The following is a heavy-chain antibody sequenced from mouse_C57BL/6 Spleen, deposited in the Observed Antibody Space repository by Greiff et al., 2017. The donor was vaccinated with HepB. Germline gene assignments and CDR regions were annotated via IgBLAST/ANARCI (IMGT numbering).Heavy chain of an antibody. V-gene: IGHV1-7*01. D-gene: IGHD2-3*01. Sequence: VQLQQSGAELAKPGASVKLSCKASGYTFTSYWMHWVKQRPGQGLEWIGYINPSSGYTKYNQKFKDKATLTADKSSSTAYMQLSSLTYEDSAVYYCARWLLRRGYYFDYWGQGTTLTVSS. CDR3: ARWLLRRGYYFDY. J-gene: IGHJ2*01. CDR2: INPSSGYT. CDR1: GYTFTSYW.